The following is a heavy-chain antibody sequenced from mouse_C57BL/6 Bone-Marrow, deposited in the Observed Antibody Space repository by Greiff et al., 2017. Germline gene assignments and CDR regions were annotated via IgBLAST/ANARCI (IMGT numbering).Heavy chain of an antibody. D-gene: IGHD1-1*02. CDR1: GFTFNTYA. CDR2: IRSKSSNYAT. CDR3: GGGGNGGRFDY. J-gene: IGHJ3*01. Sequence: EVQRVESGGGLVQPKGSLKLSCAASGFTFNTYAMHWVRQAPGKGLEWVARIRSKSSNYATYYADSVKDRFTISRDDSQSILYLQMNNLKTEDTAVYYGGGGGNGGRFDYWGQGTVVTVSA. V-gene: IGHV10-3*01.